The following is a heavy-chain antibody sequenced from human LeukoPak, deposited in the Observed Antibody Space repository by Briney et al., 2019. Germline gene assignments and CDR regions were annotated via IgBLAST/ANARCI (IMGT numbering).Heavy chain of an antibody. Sequence: PSETLSLTCSVSGGSVSSDSYFWNWVRQPPGKGLEWIGYIYSSESTNYNRSLKSRVTISVDTSKNQFSLKLSSVTAADTAVYYCARTRGYSGRSFDYWGQGTLVTVSS. V-gene: IGHV4-61*01. D-gene: IGHD5-12*01. CDR2: IYSSEST. CDR3: ARTRGYSGRSFDY. J-gene: IGHJ4*02. CDR1: GGSVSSDSYF.